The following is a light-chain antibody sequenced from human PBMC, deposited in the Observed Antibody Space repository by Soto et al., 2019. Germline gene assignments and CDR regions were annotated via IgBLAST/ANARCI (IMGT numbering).Light chain of an antibody. CDR2: GNN. CDR3: QSYDSSLSVAV. CDR1: SSNIGAGYD. V-gene: IGLV1-40*01. Sequence: QTVVTQPPSVSGAPGQRVTISCTGSSSNIGAGYDVHWYQHLPGTAPKLLIYGNNNRPSGVPDRFSGSKSGTSASLAITGLQAEDEADYYCQSYDSSLSVAVFGGGTKVTVL. J-gene: IGLJ2*01.